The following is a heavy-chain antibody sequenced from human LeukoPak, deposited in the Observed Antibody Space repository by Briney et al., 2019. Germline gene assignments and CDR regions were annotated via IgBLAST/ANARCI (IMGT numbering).Heavy chain of an antibody. J-gene: IGHJ4*02. Sequence: PGGSLRLSCAASGFTFSSYEMNWVRQDPGEGLEWVSYISSSGATIYYADSVKGRFTISRDNAKNSLYLQMNSLRAEDTAVYYCAIGLFEEQQPYWGQGTLGTVSS. CDR2: ISSSGATI. D-gene: IGHD6-13*01. V-gene: IGHV3-48*03. CDR1: GFTFSSYE. CDR3: AIGLFEEQQPY.